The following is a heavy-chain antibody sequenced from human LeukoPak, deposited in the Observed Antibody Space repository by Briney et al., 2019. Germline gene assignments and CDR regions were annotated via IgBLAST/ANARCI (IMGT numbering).Heavy chain of an antibody. V-gene: IGHV3-30*03. CDR1: GFTFGSYG. D-gene: IGHD3-22*01. J-gene: IGHJ4*02. CDR3: ARQNYYDSSGYSFDY. CDR2: TSYDGRNK. Sequence: GESLRLSCAASGFTFGSYGMHWVRQAPGKGLEWLAFTSYDGRNKYYADSVKGRFTISRDKSKNTLYLQMDSLRAEDTAVYYCARQNYYDSSGYSFDYWGQGTLVTVSS.